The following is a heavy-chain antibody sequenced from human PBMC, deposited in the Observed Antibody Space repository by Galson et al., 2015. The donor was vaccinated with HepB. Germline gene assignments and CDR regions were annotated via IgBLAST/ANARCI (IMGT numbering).Heavy chain of an antibody. CDR3: AREPLAVAGSTPFDY. CDR1: GFTLSSYA. J-gene: IGHJ4*02. D-gene: IGHD6-19*01. CDR2: ISYDGSNK. V-gene: IGHV3-30*04. Sequence: SLRLSCAASGFTLSSYAMHWVRQAPGKGLEWVAVISYDGSNKYYADSVKGRFTISRDNSKNTLYLQMNSLRAEDTAVYYCAREPLAVAGSTPFDYWGQGTLVTVSS.